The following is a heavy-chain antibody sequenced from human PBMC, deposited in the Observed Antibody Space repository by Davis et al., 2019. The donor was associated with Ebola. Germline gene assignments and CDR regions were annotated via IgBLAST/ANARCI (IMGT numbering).Heavy chain of an antibody. V-gene: IGHV5-51*01. CDR2: IFPRDSDS. D-gene: IGHD5-24*01. J-gene: IGHJ4*02. Sequence: KVSCKGSGYNFRNYWIGWVRQRPGKGLEWVGIIFPRDSDSRYSPSLQGQVTMSVDETISAAYLQWRSLKASDTAMYYCARARDGYEFDYWGQGTLVTVSS. CDR1: GYNFRNYW. CDR3: ARARDGYEFDY.